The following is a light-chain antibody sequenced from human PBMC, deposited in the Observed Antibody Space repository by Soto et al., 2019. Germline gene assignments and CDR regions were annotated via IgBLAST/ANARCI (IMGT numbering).Light chain of an antibody. Sequence: EIVLTQSPGTLSLSPGERATLSCRASQSVRSSYLAWYQQKPGQAPRLLIYGASSRATGIPDRFSGSASGTDFTLAISRLEPEDFAVYYCQQYGNSPLTFGQGTRLEIK. V-gene: IGKV3-20*01. J-gene: IGKJ5*01. CDR2: GAS. CDR1: QSVRSSY. CDR3: QQYGNSPLT.